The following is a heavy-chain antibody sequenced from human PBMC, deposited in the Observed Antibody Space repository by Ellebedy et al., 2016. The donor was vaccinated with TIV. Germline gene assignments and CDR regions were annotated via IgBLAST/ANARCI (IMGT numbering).Heavy chain of an antibody. V-gene: IGHV1-69*13. Sequence: ASVKVSCKASGYTFTTYDINWVRQASGQGLEWMGGIIPIFGTANYAQKFQGRVTITADESTSTAYMELSSLRSEDTAVYYCARGERIAAAGTTYYYYYYGMDVWGQGTTVTVSS. CDR3: ARGERIAAAGTTYYYYYYGMDV. CDR1: GYTFTTYD. CDR2: IIPIFGTA. J-gene: IGHJ6*02. D-gene: IGHD6-13*01.